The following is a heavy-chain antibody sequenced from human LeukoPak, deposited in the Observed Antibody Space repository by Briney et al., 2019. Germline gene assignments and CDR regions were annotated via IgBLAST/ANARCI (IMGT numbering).Heavy chain of an antibody. CDR2: ISSRGTYI. D-gene: IGHD6-19*01. V-gene: IGHV3-21*01. J-gene: IGHJ6*03. Sequence: TGGSLRLSCAASGFTFSNYGMNWVRQAPGKGLEWVSSISSRGTYIYYADSVKGRFTISRDNAKNSLYLQMNSLRAEDTAVYYCAKSSGWNYYYYYMDVWGKGTTVIASS. CDR1: GFTFSNYG. CDR3: AKSSGWNYYYYYMDV.